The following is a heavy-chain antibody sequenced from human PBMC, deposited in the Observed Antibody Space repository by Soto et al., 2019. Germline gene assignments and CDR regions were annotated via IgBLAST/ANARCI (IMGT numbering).Heavy chain of an antibody. CDR3: ARDSVGGYCSGGSCYSVGTHYYGMDV. CDR1: GGTFSSYA. D-gene: IGHD2-15*01. J-gene: IGHJ6*02. Sequence: SVKVSCKASGGTFSSYAISWVRQAPGQGLEWMGGIIPIFGTANYAQKFQGRVTITADESTSTAYMELSSLRSEDTAVYYCARDSVGGYCSGGSCYSVGTHYYGMDVRGQGTTVTVSS. V-gene: IGHV1-69*13. CDR2: IIPIFGTA.